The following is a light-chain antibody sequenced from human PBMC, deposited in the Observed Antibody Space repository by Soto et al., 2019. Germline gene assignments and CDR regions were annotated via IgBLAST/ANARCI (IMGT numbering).Light chain of an antibody. Sequence: EIVLTQSPGTLSLSPRERATLSCRASQSVSSSFLAWYQQKPGQAPRLLIYGASSRATGIPDRFSGSGSGTDFTLTISRLEPEDFAVYYCQQYSGSPPYTFGQGTKLEI. CDR2: GAS. J-gene: IGKJ2*01. V-gene: IGKV3-20*01. CDR1: QSVSSSF. CDR3: QQYSGSPPYT.